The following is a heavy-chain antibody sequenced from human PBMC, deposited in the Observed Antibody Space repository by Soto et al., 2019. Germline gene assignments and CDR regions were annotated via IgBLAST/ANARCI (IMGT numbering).Heavy chain of an antibody. Sequence: QVQLVESGGGVVQPGRSLRLSCAASGFTFTTYGMHWVRQAPGKGLEWVAIISYDGSQKYYADSVKGRFTISRDNSKNTLYLQMNSLRAEDTAVNYCAGRGSSWYRETYYYYGMDVWGQGTTVTVSS. D-gene: IGHD6-13*01. CDR1: GFTFTTYG. J-gene: IGHJ6*02. CDR3: AGRGSSWYRETYYYYGMDV. V-gene: IGHV3-30*03. CDR2: ISYDGSQK.